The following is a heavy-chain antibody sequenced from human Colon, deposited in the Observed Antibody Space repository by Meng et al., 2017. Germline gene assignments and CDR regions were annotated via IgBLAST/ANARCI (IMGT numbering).Heavy chain of an antibody. D-gene: IGHD2-2*01. Sequence: QVQLQESGPGLVKPSQTLSLTCTISNGSNNSADYYWNWIRQPPGKGPEWLGYIHSSANTYYTPSLKSRLAMSLDTSKNQFSLRLTSVTAADTAVYYCARNPVIPDARTFDFWGQGALVTVSS. J-gene: IGHJ4*02. CDR1: NGSNNSADYY. CDR3: ARNPVIPDARTFDF. CDR2: IHSSANT. V-gene: IGHV4-30-4*01.